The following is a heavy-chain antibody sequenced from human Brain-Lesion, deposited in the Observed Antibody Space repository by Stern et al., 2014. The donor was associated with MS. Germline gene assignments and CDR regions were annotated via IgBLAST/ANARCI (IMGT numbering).Heavy chain of an antibody. J-gene: IGHJ4*02. CDR2: VDWDDEK. Sequence: ESGPALVKPTQSLTLTCTFSGFSLSTPGVGVTWIRQPPGKALEGLALVDWDDEKYYSTSLKTRLSIFKDTSKNQVVLTMTNMDPVDTATYYRARMRYSGDYFIDYWGQGTLVTVSS. V-gene: IGHV2-70*01. D-gene: IGHD5-12*01. CDR3: ARMRYSGDYFIDY. CDR1: GFSLSTPGVG.